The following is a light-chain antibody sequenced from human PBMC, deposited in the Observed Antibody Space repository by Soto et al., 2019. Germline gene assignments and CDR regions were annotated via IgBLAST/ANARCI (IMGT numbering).Light chain of an antibody. J-gene: IGKJ1*01. CDR2: KAS. Sequence: DIQMTQSPSTLSVSVRHRVTITCRASQTISSWLAWYQQKTGKAPKIMIYKASTLKSGVPSRFSGSGSGTEFTLTISSLQPDDFATYYCQNYNSYSEAFGQGTKVDIK. CDR1: QTISSW. V-gene: IGKV1-5*03. CDR3: QNYNSYSEA.